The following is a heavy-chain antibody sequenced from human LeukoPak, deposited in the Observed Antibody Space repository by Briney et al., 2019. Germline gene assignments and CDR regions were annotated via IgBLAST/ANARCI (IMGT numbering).Heavy chain of an antibody. V-gene: IGHV3-9*03. J-gene: IGHJ3*02. CDR2: ISWNSGSI. Sequence: GGSLRLSCAASGFTFDDYAMHWVRQAPGKGLEWVSGISWNSGSIGYADSVKGRFTISRDNAKNSLYLQMNSLRAEDMALYYRAKDTLRLQRGAFDIWGQGTMVTVSS. D-gene: IGHD4-11*01. CDR1: GFTFDDYA. CDR3: AKDTLRLQRGAFDI.